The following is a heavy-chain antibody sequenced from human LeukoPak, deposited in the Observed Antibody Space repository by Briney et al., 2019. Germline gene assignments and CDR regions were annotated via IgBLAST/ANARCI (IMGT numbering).Heavy chain of an antibody. J-gene: IGHJ4*02. V-gene: IGHV3-23*01. Sequence: RGSLRLSCAASGFTFSNYSMSWVRQDPGEGLEWVSTISGTGGTTYYADSVKGRFTISRDNSKNTLFLQFNSLRADDTAVYYCAKGRGTTVTAAANYWGQGTLVTVSS. CDR3: AKGRGTTVTAAANY. CDR1: GFTFSNYS. CDR2: ISGTGGTT. D-gene: IGHD4-17*01.